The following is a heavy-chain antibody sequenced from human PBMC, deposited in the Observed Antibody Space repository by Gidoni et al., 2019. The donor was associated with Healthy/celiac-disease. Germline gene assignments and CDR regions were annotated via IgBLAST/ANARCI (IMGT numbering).Heavy chain of an antibody. V-gene: IGHV4-59*08. Sequence: QVQLQDSGPGLGKPSETLSLTCTVAGVSISISYWSCLRQPPGKGREGIGYIDHSGSTNYNPALNSRVTISVDTSKNQFSMKLSSVTAADTAVYYCARSRHLPGPLWEGTNWFDPWGQGTLVTVSS. CDR3: ARSRHLPGPLWEGTNWFDP. CDR1: GVSISISY. D-gene: IGHD5-18*01. J-gene: IGHJ5*02. CDR2: IDHSGST.